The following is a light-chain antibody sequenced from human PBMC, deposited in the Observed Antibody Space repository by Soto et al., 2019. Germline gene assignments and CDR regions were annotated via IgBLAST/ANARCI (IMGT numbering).Light chain of an antibody. CDR3: QQFSRPPLT. Sequence: EIVLTHSPGTLSLSPGERATLSCRASQSIASSYLAWYQQKPGQPPRLLLYRTFNKATGIPDRCSGSGSGTDFTLTISRLEPEDFAVDFCQQFSRPPLTFGGGTKIEI. V-gene: IGKV3-20*01. CDR1: QSIASSY. CDR2: RTF. J-gene: IGKJ4*01.